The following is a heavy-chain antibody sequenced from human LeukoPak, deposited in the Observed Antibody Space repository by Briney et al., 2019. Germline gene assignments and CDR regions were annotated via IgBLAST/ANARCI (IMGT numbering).Heavy chain of an antibody. Sequence: PGGSLRLSCEASGFTLSSYAMSWVRQAPGKGLEWVSTISGSGGNTYYADSVKGRFTISRDTSKNTLYLQMNSLRAEDTAVYYCATYTHWVAGDVWGQGTTVTVSS. CDR3: ATYTHWVAGDV. D-gene: IGHD3-16*01. J-gene: IGHJ6*02. CDR2: ISGSGGNT. V-gene: IGHV3-23*01. CDR1: GFTLSSYA.